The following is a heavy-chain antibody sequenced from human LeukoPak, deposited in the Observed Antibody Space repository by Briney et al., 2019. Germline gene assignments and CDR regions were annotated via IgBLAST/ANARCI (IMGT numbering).Heavy chain of an antibody. CDR3: AREQTKGWFDP. CDR2: IYTSGST. J-gene: IGHJ5*02. V-gene: IGHV4-61*02. CDR1: GGSISSGSYY. Sequence: SETLSLTCTVSGGSISSGSYYWSWIRQPAGKGLEWIGRIYTSGSTNYNPSLKSRVTISVDTSKNQFSLKLSSVTAADTAVYYCAREQTKGWFDPWGQGTLVTVSS. D-gene: IGHD1-14*01.